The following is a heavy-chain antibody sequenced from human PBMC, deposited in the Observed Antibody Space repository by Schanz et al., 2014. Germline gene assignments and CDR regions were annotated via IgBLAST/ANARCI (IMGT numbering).Heavy chain of an antibody. CDR2: ITASGDYM. D-gene: IGHD3-10*01. Sequence: EVQLLESGGDLVQPGGSLRLSCVVSGFTFRGYAMSWVRQAPGKGLEWVSSITASGDYMHYADSVKGRFTISRDNARNSLYLQMNNLRVEDTAVYYCARGEFGRLFPTWFDPWGQGTLVTVSS. J-gene: IGHJ5*02. CDR1: GFTFRGYA. V-gene: IGHV3-21*02. CDR3: ARGEFGRLFPTWFDP.